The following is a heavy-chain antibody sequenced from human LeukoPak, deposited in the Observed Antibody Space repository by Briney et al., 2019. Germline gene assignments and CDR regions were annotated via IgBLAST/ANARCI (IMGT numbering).Heavy chain of an antibody. Sequence: PGGSLRLSCAASGFTFSSYWMSWVRQAPGKGLEWVANIKQDGSEKYYVDSVKGRFTVSRDNSKNTVYLQMNSLRVEDTAVYYCARDLDSTGVNYCDHWGQGTPVTVSS. CDR1: GFTFSSYW. CDR2: IKQDGSEK. D-gene: IGHD3-22*01. V-gene: IGHV3-7*01. CDR3: ARDLDSTGVNYCDH. J-gene: IGHJ4*02.